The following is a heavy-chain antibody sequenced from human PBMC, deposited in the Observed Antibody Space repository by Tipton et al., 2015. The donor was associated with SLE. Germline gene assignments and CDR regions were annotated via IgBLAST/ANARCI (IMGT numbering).Heavy chain of an antibody. J-gene: IGHJ4*02. CDR2: IYSDGNT. CDR3: ARRGHYYVSGKMGDY. D-gene: IGHD3-10*01. V-gene: IGHV4-39*07. CDR1: GGPINISGYF. Sequence: TLSLTCAVSGGPINISGYFWGWIRQPPGKGLEWVGNIYSDGNTYYNPSLKSRVTLSVDTSKNHFSLKLNSVTAADTAIYYCARRGHYYVSGKMGDYWVQGTLVTVSS.